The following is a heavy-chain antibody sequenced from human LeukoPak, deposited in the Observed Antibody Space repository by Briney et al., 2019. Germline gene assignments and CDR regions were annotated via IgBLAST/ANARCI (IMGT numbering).Heavy chain of an antibody. V-gene: IGHV3-7*01. CDR1: GFTFSNYW. CDR2: VKQDGSEK. CDR3: ARDIGYGGY. J-gene: IGHJ4*02. Sequence: PGGSLRLSCAASGFTFSNYWMAWVRQAPGKGLEWVASVKQDGSEKNYVDSVKGRFTISRDNAKNSLYLQMNSLRAEDTAMYYCARDIGYGGYWGQGTLVTVSS. D-gene: IGHD4-23*01.